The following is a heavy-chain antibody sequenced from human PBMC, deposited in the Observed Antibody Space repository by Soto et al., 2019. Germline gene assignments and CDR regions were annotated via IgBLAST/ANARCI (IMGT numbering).Heavy chain of an antibody. V-gene: IGHV1-3*01. Sequence: QVQLVQSGAEMKKPGASVKVSCKASGYTFTSYAIHWVRQAPRQTLEWMGWINAGNGNTKYSEKFQGRVTITRDTSASTAYMELSSLISEDTAVYYCAKDFDYYYYAMDVWGQGTTVTVSS. CDR2: INAGNGNT. CDR3: AKDFDYYYYAMDV. CDR1: GYTFTSYA. J-gene: IGHJ6*02. D-gene: IGHD3-3*01.